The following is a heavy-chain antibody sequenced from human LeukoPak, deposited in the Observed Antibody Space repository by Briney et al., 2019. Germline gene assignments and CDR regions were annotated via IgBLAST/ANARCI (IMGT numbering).Heavy chain of an antibody. J-gene: IGHJ4*02. Sequence: ASVKVSCKASGYTFTSYYMHWVRQAPGQGLEWMGIINPSGGSTSYAQKFQGRVTMTRDTSTSTVYMELSSLRSEDTAVYYCARDSYAPDYDILTGYYPNYLDYWGQGTLVTVSS. CDR3: ARDSYAPDYDILTGYYPNYLDY. V-gene: IGHV1-46*01. D-gene: IGHD3-9*01. CDR1: GYTFTSYY. CDR2: INPSGGST.